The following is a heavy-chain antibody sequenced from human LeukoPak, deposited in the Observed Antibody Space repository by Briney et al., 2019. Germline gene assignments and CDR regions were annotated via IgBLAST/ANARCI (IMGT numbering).Heavy chain of an antibody. D-gene: IGHD3-10*01. CDR1: GDSFSSYY. Sequence: SETLSLTCTVSGDSFSSYYWSWIRQPPGKGLEWIGYIYHSGSTNYNPSLKGRVTISVDTSKNQFSLKLYSVTAADTAVYYCARHWLDSGTPDRFDYWGQGTLVTVSS. V-gene: IGHV4-59*08. CDR2: IYHSGST. CDR3: ARHWLDSGTPDRFDY. J-gene: IGHJ4*02.